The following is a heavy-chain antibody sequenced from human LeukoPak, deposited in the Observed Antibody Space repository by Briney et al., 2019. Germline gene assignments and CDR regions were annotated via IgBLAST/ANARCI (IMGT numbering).Heavy chain of an antibody. Sequence: SETLSLTCTVSGGSISSSSYYWGWVRQPPGKGLEWIGSIYYSGSTYYNPSLKSRVTISVDTSKNQFSLKPSSVTAADTAVYYCARARPTYCGGDCYFWSYAFGIWGQGTMVTVSS. V-gene: IGHV4-39*01. CDR3: ARARPTYCGGDCYFWSYAFGI. D-gene: IGHD2-21*01. J-gene: IGHJ3*02. CDR2: IYYSGST. CDR1: GGSISSSSYY.